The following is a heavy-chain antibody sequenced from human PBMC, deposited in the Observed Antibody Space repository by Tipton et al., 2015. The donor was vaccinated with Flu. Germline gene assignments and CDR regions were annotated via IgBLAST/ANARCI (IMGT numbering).Heavy chain of an antibody. V-gene: IGHV4-38-2*01. Sequence: TLSLTCAVSGDSIRNSDYYWGWIRQPPGKGLEWIGSIYQSGNTYRNPSLKSRVTISIDTSKNQFSLKLSSVTAADTAVYYCARRDYSNYVSDPKSWFDPWGQGILVTVSS. J-gene: IGHJ5*02. CDR2: IYQSGNT. CDR3: ARRDYSNYVSDPKSWFDP. D-gene: IGHD4-11*01. CDR1: GDSIRNSDYY.